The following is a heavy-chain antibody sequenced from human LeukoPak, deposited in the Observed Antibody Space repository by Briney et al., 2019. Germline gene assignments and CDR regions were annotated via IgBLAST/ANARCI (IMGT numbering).Heavy chain of an antibody. Sequence: GASVKVSCKASGYTFTSYDINWVRQATGQGLEWMGWMNPNSGNTGYAQKFQGRVTITRNTSISTAYMELSSPRSEDTAVYYCARGQYYYGSGSGDYFDYWGQGTLVTVSS. J-gene: IGHJ4*02. CDR2: MNPNSGNT. V-gene: IGHV1-8*03. CDR3: ARGQYYYGSGSGDYFDY. D-gene: IGHD3-10*01. CDR1: GYTFTSYD.